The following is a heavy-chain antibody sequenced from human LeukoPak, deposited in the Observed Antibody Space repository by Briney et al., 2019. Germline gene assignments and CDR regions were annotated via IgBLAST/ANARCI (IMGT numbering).Heavy chain of an antibody. V-gene: IGHV1-46*01. CDR2: INPSGGST. CDR3: ARDPSSGPSDNWFDP. D-gene: IGHD6-19*01. Sequence: GASVKVSCKASGYTFTNYYMHWVRQAPGQGLEWMGIINPSGGSTSYAQKFQGRVTMTRDTSTSTVYMELSSLRSEDTAVYYCARDPSSGPSDNWFDPWGQGTLVTVSS. CDR1: GYTFTNYY. J-gene: IGHJ5*02.